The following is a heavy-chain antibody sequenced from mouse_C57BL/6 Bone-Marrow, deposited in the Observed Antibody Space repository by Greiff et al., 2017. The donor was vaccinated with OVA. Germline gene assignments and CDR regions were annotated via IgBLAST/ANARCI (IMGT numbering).Heavy chain of an antibody. CDR1: GFTFSSYA. Sequence: EVKLMESGEGLVKPGGSLKLSCAASGFTFSSYAMSWVRQTPEKRLEWVAYISSGGDYIYYADTVKGRFTSSRDNARNTLYLQMSSLKSEDTAMYYSTRLLDAMDYWGQGTSVTVSS. CDR3: TRLLDAMDY. V-gene: IGHV5-9-1*02. D-gene: IGHD2-1*01. CDR2: ISSGGDYI. J-gene: IGHJ4*01.